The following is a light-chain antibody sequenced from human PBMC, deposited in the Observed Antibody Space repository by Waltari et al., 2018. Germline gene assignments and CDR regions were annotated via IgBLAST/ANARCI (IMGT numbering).Light chain of an antibody. V-gene: IGKV4-1*01. CDR3: QQYFTTPT. CDR2: WAS. CDR1: QSVLYSSNNKNY. Sequence: DIVMTKSPDSLAVSLGERATINCKSSQSVLYSSNNKNYLGWYQQKPGLPPRLLIYWASTRESVVPDRFSGSGSGTDFTLTISSLQAEDVAVYYCQQYFTTPTFGQGTKLEIK. J-gene: IGKJ2*01.